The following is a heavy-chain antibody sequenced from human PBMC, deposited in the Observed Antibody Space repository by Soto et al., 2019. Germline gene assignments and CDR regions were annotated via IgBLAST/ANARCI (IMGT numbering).Heavy chain of an antibody. D-gene: IGHD2-8*01. CDR3: ARDRCTNGVCYAPSDY. CDR1: GFTFSTYA. J-gene: IGHJ4*02. CDR2: ISSNGRST. V-gene: IGHV3-64*01. Sequence: GGSLRLSCAASGFTFSTYAMHWVRQAPGKGLEYVSAISSNGRSTYYANSVKGRFTISRDNSKNTLYLQMDSLRAEDMAVYYCARDRCTNGVCYAPSDYWGQGTLVTVS.